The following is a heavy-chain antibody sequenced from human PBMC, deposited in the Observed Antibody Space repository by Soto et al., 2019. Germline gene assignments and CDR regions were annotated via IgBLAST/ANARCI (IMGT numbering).Heavy chain of an antibody. J-gene: IGHJ3*02. V-gene: IGHV4-39*01. CDR1: GGSISSSSYY. CDR3: ARHLLRRDAFDI. CDR2: IYYSGST. D-gene: IGHD1-26*01. Sequence: PSETLSLTCTVSGGSISSSSYYWGWIRQPPGKGLEWIGSIYYSGSTYYNPPLKSRVTISVDTSKNQFSLKLSSVTAADTAVYYCARHLLRRDAFDIWGQGTMVTVSS.